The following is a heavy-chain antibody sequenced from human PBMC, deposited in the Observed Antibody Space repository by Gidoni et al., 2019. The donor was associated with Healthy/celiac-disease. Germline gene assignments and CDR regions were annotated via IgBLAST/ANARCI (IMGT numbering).Heavy chain of an antibody. CDR3: IQTGNYYDSSGYYERFNAFDI. CDR2: IRRKANSYAT. D-gene: IGHD3-22*01. V-gene: IGHV3-73*02. CDR1: GFTFSGSA. J-gene: IGHJ3*02. Sequence: EVQLVESGGGLVQPGGSLKLSCAASGFTFSGSAMHWVRQASGKGLEWVGRIRRKANSYATAYAASVKGRFTISRDDSKNTAYLQMNSLKTEDTAVYYCIQTGNYYDSSGYYERFNAFDIWGQGTMVTVSS.